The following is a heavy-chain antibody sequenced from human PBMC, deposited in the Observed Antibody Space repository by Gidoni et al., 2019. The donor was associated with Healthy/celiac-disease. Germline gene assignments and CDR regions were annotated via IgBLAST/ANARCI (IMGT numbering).Heavy chain of an antibody. CDR1: GGSIRSYY. D-gene: IGHD3-16*01. V-gene: IGHV4-4*07. CDR3: ARGPGWGPGLTSFDY. CDR2: IYTSGST. J-gene: IGHJ4*02. Sequence: QVQLQESGPGLVKPSETLSLTCTVSGGSIRSYYWSWIRQPAGKGLEWIGRIYTSGSTNYTPSLKSRVTMSVDTSKNQFSLKLSSVTAADTAVYYCARGPGWGPGLTSFDYWGQGTLVTVSS.